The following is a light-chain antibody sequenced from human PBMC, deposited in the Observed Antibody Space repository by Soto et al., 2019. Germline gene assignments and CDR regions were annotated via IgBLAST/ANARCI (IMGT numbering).Light chain of an antibody. CDR1: QSVSSTL. V-gene: IGKV3-20*01. J-gene: IGKJ5*01. CDR2: GVS. Sequence: EIVLTQSPVALSLSPGERATLSCRASQSVSSTLLTWYQQKPGQAPRLLIYGVSSRATGIPDRFSGSRSGTDFTLTISRLEPEDFAVYYCQQYNNWPPPITFGQGTRLEIK. CDR3: QQYNNWPPPIT.